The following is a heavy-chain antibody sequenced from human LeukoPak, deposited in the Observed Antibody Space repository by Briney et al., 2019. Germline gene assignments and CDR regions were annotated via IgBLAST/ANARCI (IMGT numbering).Heavy chain of an antibody. CDR1: GGTFSSYA. Sequence: GASVKVSCKASGGTFSSYAISWVRQAPGQGLEWMGGIIPIFGTANYAQKFQGRVTITADKSTSTAYMELSSLRSEDTAVYYCARVQDTVTTDYYYYMDVWGKGTTVTVSS. CDR2: IIPIFGTA. V-gene: IGHV1-69*06. J-gene: IGHJ6*03. D-gene: IGHD4-17*01. CDR3: ARVQDTVTTDYYYYMDV.